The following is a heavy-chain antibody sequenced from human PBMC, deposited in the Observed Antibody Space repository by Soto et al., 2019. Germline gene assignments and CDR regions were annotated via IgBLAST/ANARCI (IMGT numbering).Heavy chain of an antibody. J-gene: IGHJ4*02. CDR2: IYYSGST. CDR1: GGSISSSSYY. CDR3: ARGWGGYSSSSHHPFDY. Sequence: SETLSLTCTVSGGSISSSSYYWGWIRQPPGKGLEWIGSIYYSGSTYYNPSLKSRVTISVDTSKNQFSLKLSSVTAADTAVYYCARGWGGYSSSSHHPFDYWGQGTLVTVSS. V-gene: IGHV4-39*01. D-gene: IGHD6-6*01.